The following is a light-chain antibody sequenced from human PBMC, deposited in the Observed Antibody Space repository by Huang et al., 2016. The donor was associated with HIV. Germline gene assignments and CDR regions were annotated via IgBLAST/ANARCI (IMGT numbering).Light chain of an antibody. J-gene: IGKJ2*01. CDR1: QSISRY. CDR2: AAS. Sequence: DIQMTQSPSSLSASVGDRVTITCRARQSISRYLNWYQQKPGKAPKLLIYAASSLQSGVPSRFSCSGSGTDFTLTISSLQPEDFATYYCQQSYSTLRYTFGQGTKLEIK. CDR3: QQSYSTLRYT. V-gene: IGKV1-39*01.